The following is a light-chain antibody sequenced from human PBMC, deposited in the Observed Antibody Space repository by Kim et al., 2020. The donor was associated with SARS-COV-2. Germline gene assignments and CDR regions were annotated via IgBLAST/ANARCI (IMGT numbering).Light chain of an antibody. CDR3: QQYNNWPFT. CDR1: QTVSSN. V-gene: IGKV3-15*01. Sequence: EIVMTQSPATLSVSPGERATLSCRASQTVSSNLAWYQQKPGQAPSLLIYGASTRATGITARFSGSGSGTEFTLTISSLQSEDFAVYYCQQYNNWPFTFGPGTKVDIK. CDR2: GAS. J-gene: IGKJ3*01.